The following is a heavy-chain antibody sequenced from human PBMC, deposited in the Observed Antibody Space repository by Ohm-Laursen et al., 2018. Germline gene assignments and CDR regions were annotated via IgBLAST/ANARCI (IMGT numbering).Heavy chain of an antibody. D-gene: IGHD3-22*01. Sequence: SLRLSCAASGFTFSSYGMHWVRQAPGKGLEWVAVISYDGSNKYYADSVKGRFTISRDNSKNTLYLQMNSLRAEDTAVYYCAEDLWAEHYYDSSGYFDYWGQGTLVTVSS. V-gene: IGHV3-30*18. CDR3: AEDLWAEHYYDSSGYFDY. J-gene: IGHJ4*02. CDR1: GFTFSSYG. CDR2: ISYDGSNK.